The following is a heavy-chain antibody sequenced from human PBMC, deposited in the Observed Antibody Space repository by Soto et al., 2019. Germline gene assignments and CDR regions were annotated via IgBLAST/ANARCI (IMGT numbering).Heavy chain of an antibody. V-gene: IGHV2-5*01. CDR1: GISLSTSGVG. CDR3: ARGLATLXXFAFDI. J-gene: IGHJ3*02. D-gene: IGHD1-1*01. CDR2: VYWNDDK. Sequence: SGPTLVNPTQTLTLTCTLSGISLSTSGVGLGWIRQTPGKALEWLALVYWNDDKHYSPSLKSRLTITNDTSKNQAILTMTNMDPVDTATYYCARGLATLXXFAFDIWGQGTVVTVSS.